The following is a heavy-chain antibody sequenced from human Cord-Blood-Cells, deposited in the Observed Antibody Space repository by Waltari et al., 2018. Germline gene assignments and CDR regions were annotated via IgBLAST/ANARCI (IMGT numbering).Heavy chain of an antibody. V-gene: IGHV1-69*01. CDR3: ASRGIFGVVIRGFDY. CDR1: GGSFSSYA. CDR2: IIPIFSTA. J-gene: IGHJ4*02. D-gene: IGHD3-3*01. Sequence: QVQLVQSGAEVKKPASTVTVSCTASGGSFSSYAISWVRQPPGQGLEWMGGIIPIFSTANEGKKFQGRVTITADESASTAYMELSRLRTEVTAVYYCASRGIFGVVIRGFDYWGQGTLVTVSS.